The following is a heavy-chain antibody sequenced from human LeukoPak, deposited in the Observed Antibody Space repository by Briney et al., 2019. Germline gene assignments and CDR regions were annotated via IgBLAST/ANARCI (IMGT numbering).Heavy chain of an antibody. CDR1: GFTSGNSW. CDR2: INADGSTT. Sequence: PGGSLRLSCAASGFTSGNSWVHWVRQAPGKGLVWVSLINADGSTTSYADSVKGRFTISRDNARNALSLEMNSLTIEGTAVYFCIVVVEPPDSDGFDVWGQGTMITVSS. J-gene: IGHJ3*01. CDR3: IVVVEPPDSDGFDV. D-gene: IGHD1-14*01. V-gene: IGHV3-74*01.